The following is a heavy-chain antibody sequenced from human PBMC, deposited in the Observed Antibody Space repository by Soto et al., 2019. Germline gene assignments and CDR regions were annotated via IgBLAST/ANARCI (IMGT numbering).Heavy chain of an antibody. V-gene: IGHV1-69*02. CDR3: AQMWFGELWHGMDV. D-gene: IGHD3-10*01. Sequence: QLVQSGAEVKKPGSSVKVSCKASGGDFLSYTISWVRQAPGQGPEWMGTIIPILDVAKNAQKFQGRVAITADKATSTAYMELRSLRSDDTAVYYCAQMWFGELWHGMDVWGQGTTITVSS. J-gene: IGHJ6*02. CDR1: GGDFLSYT. CDR2: IIPILDVA.